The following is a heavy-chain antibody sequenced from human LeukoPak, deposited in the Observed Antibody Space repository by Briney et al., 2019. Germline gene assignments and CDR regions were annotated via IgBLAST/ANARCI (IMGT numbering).Heavy chain of an antibody. CDR1: GGSFSNYD. J-gene: IGHJ5*01. CDR2: IHHSGRT. CDR3: ARGRSRVTIFGVALNWLDS. Sequence: ETLSLTCAVYGGSFSNYDWTWIRQPPGKGLEWIGEIHHSGRTNYNPSLKSRITISADTSEKQFSLRLSSVTAADTAVYYCARGRSRVTIFGVALNWLDSWGKGNLVTVSS. V-gene: IGHV4-34*01. D-gene: IGHD3-3*01.